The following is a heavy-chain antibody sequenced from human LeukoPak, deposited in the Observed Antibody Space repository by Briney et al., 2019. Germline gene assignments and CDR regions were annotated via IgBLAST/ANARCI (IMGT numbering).Heavy chain of an antibody. CDR3: AKGSYSSGWLNY. CDR1: GFTFSDYY. D-gene: IGHD6-19*01. CDR2: ISWNSGSI. J-gene: IGHJ4*02. Sequence: GGSLRLSCAASGFTFSDYYMNWIRQAPGKGLEWVSGISWNSGSIGYADSVKGRFTISRDNAKNSLYLQMNSLRAEDTALYYCAKGSYSSGWLNYWGQGTLVTVSS. V-gene: IGHV3-9*01.